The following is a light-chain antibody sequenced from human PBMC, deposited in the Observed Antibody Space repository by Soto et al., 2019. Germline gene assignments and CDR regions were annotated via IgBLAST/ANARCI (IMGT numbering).Light chain of an antibody. CDR1: QSVSNSY. Sequence: EIVLTQSPGTLSLSPGERATLSCRASQSVSNSYLAWYQQKPGQAPRLLMYGASNRATGIPDRFSGSGSGTDFTLTISRLEPEDFAVYYCQQYGTSPQTFGQGTKVDI. CDR2: GAS. CDR3: QQYGTSPQT. J-gene: IGKJ1*01. V-gene: IGKV3-20*01.